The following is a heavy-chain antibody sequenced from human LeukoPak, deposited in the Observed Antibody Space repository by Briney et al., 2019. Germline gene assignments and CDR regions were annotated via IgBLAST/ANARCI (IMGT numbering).Heavy chain of an antibody. V-gene: IGHV4-34*01. D-gene: IGHD5-18*01. Sequence: SETLSLTCAVYGGSFSGYYWSWIRQPPGKGLEWIGEINHSGSTNYNPSLKSRVTISVDTSKNQFSLKLSSVTAADAAVYYCARHLGLPRRYYYYMDVWGKGTTVTVSS. CDR1: GGSFSGYY. J-gene: IGHJ6*03. CDR3: ARHLGLPRRYYYYMDV. CDR2: INHSGST.